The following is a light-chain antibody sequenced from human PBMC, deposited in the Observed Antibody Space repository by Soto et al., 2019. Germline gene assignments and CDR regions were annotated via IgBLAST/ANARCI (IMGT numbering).Light chain of an antibody. CDR3: SSYTSTSTHVV. Sequence: QSALTQPASVSGSPGQSITISCTGTNSDLGDYNFVYWYQQHPDKAPKLIIFEVYNRPSGVSDRFSGSKSGKTASLTISGLQADDEAEYFCSSYTSTSTHVVFGGGTKLTVL. J-gene: IGLJ2*01. V-gene: IGLV2-14*01. CDR1: NSDLGDYNF. CDR2: EVY.